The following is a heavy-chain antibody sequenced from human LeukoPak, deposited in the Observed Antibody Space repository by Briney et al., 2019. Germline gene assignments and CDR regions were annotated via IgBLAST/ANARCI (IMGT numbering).Heavy chain of an antibody. CDR2: SNSDGSST. D-gene: IGHD7-27*01. CDR1: GFTFSVYW. CDR3: ARENWGIDY. Sequence: GGSLRLSCAASGFTFSVYWMHWVRQAPGKGLVWVSRSNSDGSSTDHADSVKGRFTISRDNAKNTLYLQMSNLRAEDTAVYYCARENWGIDYWGQGTLVTVSS. V-gene: IGHV3-74*01. J-gene: IGHJ4*02.